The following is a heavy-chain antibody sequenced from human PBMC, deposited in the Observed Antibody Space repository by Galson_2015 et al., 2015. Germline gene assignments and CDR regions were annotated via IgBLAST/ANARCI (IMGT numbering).Heavy chain of an antibody. CDR3: TRIVTGTTGVGPDY. J-gene: IGHJ4*02. CDR1: GFTFSGSA. Sequence: SLRLSCAASGFTFSGSAVHWVRQASGKGLEWVGHIRSKGNNYATAYGASVKGRLTISRDDSKNTAYLQMNSLKTEDTAVYYCTRIVTGTTGVGPDYWGQGTLVTVSS. V-gene: IGHV3-73*01. CDR2: IRSKGNNYAT. D-gene: IGHD1-20*01.